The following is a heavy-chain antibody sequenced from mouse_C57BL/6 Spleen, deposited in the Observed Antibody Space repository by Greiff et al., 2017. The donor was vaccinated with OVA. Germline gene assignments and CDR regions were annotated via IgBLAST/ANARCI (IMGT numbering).Heavy chain of an antibody. CDR3: ARMITTGGYYYAMDY. V-gene: IGHV5-17*01. J-gene: IGHJ4*01. Sequence: EVQRVESGGGLVKPGGSLKLSCAASGFTFSDYGMHWVRQAPEQGLEWVAYISSGSSTIYYADTVKGRFTISRDNAKNNLFLQMTSLRSEDTAMYDCARMITTGGYYYAMDYWGQGTSVTVSS. CDR2: ISSGSSTI. CDR1: GFTFSDYG. D-gene: IGHD2-4*01.